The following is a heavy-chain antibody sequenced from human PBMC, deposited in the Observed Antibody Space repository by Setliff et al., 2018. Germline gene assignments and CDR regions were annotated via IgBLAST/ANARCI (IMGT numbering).Heavy chain of an antibody. D-gene: IGHD3-22*01. CDR2: IIPIFGTT. V-gene: IGHV1-69*05. Sequence: ASVKVSCKASGGAFSNYGITWVRQAPGQGLEWMGGIIPIFGTTTYAQKFLGRVTITTDESSSTGYMELSSLKSDDTAVYYCARDLDYQYYYDTSGRDAFDIWGQGTMVTVSS. CDR3: ARDLDYQYYYDTSGRDAFDI. J-gene: IGHJ3*02. CDR1: GGAFSNYG.